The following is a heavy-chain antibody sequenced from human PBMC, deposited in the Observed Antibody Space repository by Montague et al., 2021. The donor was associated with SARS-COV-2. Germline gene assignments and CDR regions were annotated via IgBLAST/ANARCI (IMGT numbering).Heavy chain of an antibody. D-gene: IGHD6-19*01. CDR1: GGSITPTDYY. J-gene: IGHJ3*01. CDR2: NYCSRST. CDR3: SRDSPGWVGRAFDV. V-gene: IGHV4-31*03. Sequence: TLSLTCTVSGGSITPTDYYWIWLPPGPGQGLDWFGDNYCSRSTHHTPSLPGRLTMSVDTSKTQFSLIVTSVTDAATAVYFCSRDSPGWVGRAFDVWGHGTLVTVSS.